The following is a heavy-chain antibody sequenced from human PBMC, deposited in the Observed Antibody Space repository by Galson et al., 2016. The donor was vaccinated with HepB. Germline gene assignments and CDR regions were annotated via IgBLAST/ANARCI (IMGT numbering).Heavy chain of an antibody. Sequence: SVTVSCKASGYTFSSYSITWVRQAPGQGLEWMGWISDSLGHRMYAQKFRDRVTMTTDTSTTTHYMELRSLRSDDTAVYFCAVVGGSGSYYKDGDFDYWGQGTLVTVSS. J-gene: IGHJ4*02. V-gene: IGHV1-18*04. CDR2: ISDSLGHR. D-gene: IGHD3-10*01. CDR1: GYTFSSYS. CDR3: AVVGGSGSYYKDGDFDY.